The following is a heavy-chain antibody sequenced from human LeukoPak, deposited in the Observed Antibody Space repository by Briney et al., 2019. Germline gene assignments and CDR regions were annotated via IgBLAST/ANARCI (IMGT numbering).Heavy chain of an antibody. V-gene: IGHV4-39*01. J-gene: IGHJ5*02. CDR2: IYYSGST. Sequence: PSETLSLTCTVSGGSISSSSYYWGWIRQPPGKGLEWIGSIYYSGSTYYNPSLKSRVTISVDTSKNQFSLKLSSVTAADTAVYYCARHLIIAAAGINWFDPWGQGTLVTVSS. CDR3: ARHLIIAAAGINWFDP. CDR1: GGSISSSSYY. D-gene: IGHD6-13*01.